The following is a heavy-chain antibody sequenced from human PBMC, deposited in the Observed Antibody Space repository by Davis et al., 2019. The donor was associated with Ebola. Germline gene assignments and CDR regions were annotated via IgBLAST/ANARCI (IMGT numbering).Heavy chain of an antibody. J-gene: IGHJ6*02. CDR1: GGSISSSSYY. Sequence: SETLSLTCTVSGGSISSSSYYWGWIRQPPGKGLEWIGEINHSGSTNYNPSLKSRVTTSVDTSKNQFSLKLSSVTAADTAVYYCARGPHYYGMDVWGQGTTVTVSS. CDR3: ARGPHYYGMDV. V-gene: IGHV4-39*07. CDR2: INHSGST.